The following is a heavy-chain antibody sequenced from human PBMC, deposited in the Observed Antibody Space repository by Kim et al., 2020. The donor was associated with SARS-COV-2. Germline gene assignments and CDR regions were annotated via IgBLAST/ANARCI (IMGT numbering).Heavy chain of an antibody. CDR2: IYYSGST. V-gene: IGHV4-39*07. CDR1: GGSISSSSYY. J-gene: IGHJ5*02. D-gene: IGHD4-17*01. Sequence: SETLSLTCTVSGGSISSSSYYWGWIRQPPGKGLEWIGSIYYSGSTYYNPSLKSRVTISVDTSKNQFSLKLSSVTAADTAVYYCARDPALTTVTTINPSYNWFDPWGQGTLVTVSS. CDR3: ARDPALTTVTTINPSYNWFDP.